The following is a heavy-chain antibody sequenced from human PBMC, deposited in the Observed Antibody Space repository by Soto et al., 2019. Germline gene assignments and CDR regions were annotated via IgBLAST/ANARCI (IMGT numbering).Heavy chain of an antibody. J-gene: IGHJ4*02. V-gene: IGHV1-2*02. Sequence: GSVKVSCKASGYTFTGYYMHWVRQAPGQGLEWMGWINPNSGGANYAQKFQGRVTMTRDTSISTAYMELSRLRSDDTAVYYCARGAYRYYDSSGYYPYFDYWGQGTLVTVSS. CDR3: ARGAYRYYDSSGYYPYFDY. CDR2: INPNSGGA. CDR1: GYTFTGYY. D-gene: IGHD3-22*01.